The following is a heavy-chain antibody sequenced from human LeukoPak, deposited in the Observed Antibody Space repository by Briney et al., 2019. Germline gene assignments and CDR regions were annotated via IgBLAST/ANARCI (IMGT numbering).Heavy chain of an antibody. D-gene: IGHD3/OR15-3a*01. CDR2: IYYSGNI. CDR3: ARQTGSGLFILP. Sequence: SETLSLTCAVYGGSFSGYYWGWIRQPPGKGLEWIGSIYYSGNIYYNASLKSQVSIYIDTSKNQFSLRLTSVTAADTAVYYCARQTGSGLFILPGGQGTLVTVSS. CDR1: GGSFSGYY. J-gene: IGHJ4*02. V-gene: IGHV4-39*01.